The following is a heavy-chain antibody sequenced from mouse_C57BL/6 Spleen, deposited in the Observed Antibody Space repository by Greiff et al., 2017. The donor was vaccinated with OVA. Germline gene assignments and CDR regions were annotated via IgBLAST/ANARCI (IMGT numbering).Heavy chain of an antibody. D-gene: IGHD1-1*01. CDR3: AREEGYYGSSYYFDY. V-gene: IGHV3-6*01. J-gene: IGHJ2*01. CDR1: GYSITSGYY. Sequence: VQLKQSGPGLVKPSQSLSLTCSVTGYSITSGYYWNWIRQFPGNKLEWMGYISYDGSNNYNPSLKNRISITRDTSKNQFFLKLNSVTTEDTATYYCAREEGYYGSSYYFDYWGQGTTLTVSS. CDR2: ISYDGSN.